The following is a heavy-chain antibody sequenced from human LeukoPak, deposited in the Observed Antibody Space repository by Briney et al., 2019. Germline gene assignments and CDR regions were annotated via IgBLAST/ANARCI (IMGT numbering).Heavy chain of an antibody. CDR3: AREFSSSWQFFDY. V-gene: IGHV3-33*01. CDR1: GFTFSSYS. J-gene: IGHJ4*02. Sequence: RSSLRLSCAASGFTFSSYSMHWVRQAPGKGLEWVAVIWYDGSNKYYADSVKGRFTISRDNSKNTLYLQMNSLRAEDTAVYYCAREFSSSWQFFDYWGQETLVTVSS. D-gene: IGHD6-13*01. CDR2: IWYDGSNK.